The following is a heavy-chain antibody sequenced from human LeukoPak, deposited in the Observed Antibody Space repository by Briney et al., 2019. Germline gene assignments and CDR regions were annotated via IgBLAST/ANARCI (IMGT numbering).Heavy chain of an antibody. CDR3: VNCYDSSGFFAY. CDR2: IDTNTGNP. D-gene: IGHD3-22*01. CDR1: GYTFTIYA. Sequence: ASVKVSCKGSGYTFTIYAISWVRQAPGQGLEYMGWIDTNTGNPTYAQGFTGRFVFSLDTSVGTAYLQISSLKAEDSAIYFCVNCYDSSGFFAYWGQGTLVTVSS. J-gene: IGHJ4*02. V-gene: IGHV7-4-1*02.